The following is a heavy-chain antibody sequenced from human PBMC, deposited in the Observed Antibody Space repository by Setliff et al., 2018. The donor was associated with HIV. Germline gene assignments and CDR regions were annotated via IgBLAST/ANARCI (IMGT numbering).Heavy chain of an antibody. J-gene: IGHJ6*03. CDR1: GGSVSTGNYY. Sequence: KPSETLSLTCTVSGGSVSTGNYYWNWIRLPPGKGLEWIGYIFYSGSTNYNPSLKSRVTISVDTSKNQFSLRLNSVTAADTAIYYCARGSGYYYSNFYMDVWGKGTTVTVSS. V-gene: IGHV4-61*01. CDR3: ARGSGYYYSNFYMDV. D-gene: IGHD3-3*01. CDR2: IFYSGST.